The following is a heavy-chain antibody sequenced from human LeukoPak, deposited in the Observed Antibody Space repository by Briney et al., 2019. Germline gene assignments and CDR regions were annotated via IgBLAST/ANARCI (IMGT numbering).Heavy chain of an antibody. V-gene: IGHV4-39*01. D-gene: IGHD3-10*01. J-gene: IGHJ4*02. CDR3: ARLLWFGESPLFDY. Sequence: SETLSLTCTVSGGSIRSSLYYWAWIRQTPGKGLEWIGSIDYSGSTNYNPSLKHRATTFVDTSKNQFSLKLSSLTAADTAVYYCARLLWFGESPLFDYWGQGTLVTVSS. CDR1: GGSIRSSLYY. CDR2: IDYSGST.